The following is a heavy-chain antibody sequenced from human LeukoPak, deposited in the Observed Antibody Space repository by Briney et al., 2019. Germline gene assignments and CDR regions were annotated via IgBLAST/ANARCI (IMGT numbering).Heavy chain of an antibody. CDR1: GYTFTSYY. CDR3: ARETIVVVPAAMSTSGSSVSVDFGY. Sequence: ASVKVSCKASGYTFTSYYMHWVRQAPGQGLEWMGIINPSGGSTSYAQKFQGRDTMTRDTSTSTVYMELSSLRSEDTAVYYCARETIVVVPAAMSTSGSSVSVDFGYWGQGTMVTVSS. CDR2: INPSGGST. D-gene: IGHD2-2*01. J-gene: IGHJ4*02. V-gene: IGHV1-46*01.